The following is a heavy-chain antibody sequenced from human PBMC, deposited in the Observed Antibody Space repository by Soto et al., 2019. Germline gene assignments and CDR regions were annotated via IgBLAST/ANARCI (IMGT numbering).Heavy chain of an antibody. CDR3: ARSSDIVVVPAAFEPAEYYYYGMDV. D-gene: IGHD2-2*01. CDR1: GYSFTSYW. J-gene: IGHJ6*02. CDR2: IDPSDSYT. Sequence: GESLKISCKGSGYSFTSYWISWVRQMPGKGLEWMGRIDPSDSYTNYSPSSQGHVTISADKSISTAYLQWSSLKASDTAMYYCARSSDIVVVPAAFEPAEYYYYGMDVWGQGTTVTVS. V-gene: IGHV5-10-1*01.